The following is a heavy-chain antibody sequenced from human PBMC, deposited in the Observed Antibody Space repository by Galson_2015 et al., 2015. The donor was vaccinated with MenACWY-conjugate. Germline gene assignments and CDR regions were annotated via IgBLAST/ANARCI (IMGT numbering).Heavy chain of an antibody. CDR2: INGDGSVT. V-gene: IGHV3-74*01. CDR1: AVSVFTFSNYW. D-gene: IGHD3-10*01. J-gene: IGHJ4*02. Sequence: SLRLSCAVSAVSVFTFSNYWLHWVRHVPGKGLVWLSRINGDGSVTNYADSVRGRFTIYRDNAKNTLYLQMNSLRAEDTAIYYCARDRVYGSGSSDHWCQGALGTVSS. CDR3: ARDRVYGSGSSDH.